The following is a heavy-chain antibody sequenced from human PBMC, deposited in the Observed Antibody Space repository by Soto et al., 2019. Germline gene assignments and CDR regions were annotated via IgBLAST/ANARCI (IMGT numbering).Heavy chain of an antibody. CDR1: GFTFSSYA. J-gene: IGHJ4*02. V-gene: IGHV3-23*01. D-gene: IGHD3-3*01. Sequence: EVQLLESGGGLVQPGGSLRLSCAASGFTFSSYAMSWVRQAPGKGLEWVSAISGSGGSTYYADSVKGRFTISRDNSKNTLYLRMNSLRAEDTAVYYCRYDFLSGIGILDYWGQGTLVTVSS. CDR3: RYDFLSGIGILDY. CDR2: ISGSGGST.